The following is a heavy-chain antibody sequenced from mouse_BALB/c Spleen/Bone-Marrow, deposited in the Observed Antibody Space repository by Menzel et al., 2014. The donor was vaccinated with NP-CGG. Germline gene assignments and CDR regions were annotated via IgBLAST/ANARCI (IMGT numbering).Heavy chain of an antibody. J-gene: IGHJ1*01. CDR1: GFNIKDTY. Sequence: EVQLQQSGAELVKPGASVKLSCTASGFNIKDTYMDWVKQRPEQGLEWIGRIDPANGDTNYDPKFQGKATITADTSSNTAYLHFNSLTSEDTAVHYCANGSYWYFDVWGAGTTVTVSS. CDR3: ANGSYWYFDV. D-gene: IGHD1-2*01. CDR2: IDPANGDT. V-gene: IGHV14-3*02.